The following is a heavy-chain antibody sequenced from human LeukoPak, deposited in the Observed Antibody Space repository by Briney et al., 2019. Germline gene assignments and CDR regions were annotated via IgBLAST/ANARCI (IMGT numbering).Heavy chain of an antibody. CDR3: ARYSNYYDSSGYVPNFDY. V-gene: IGHV3-9*01. Sequence: GGSLRLSCAASGFTFDDYAMHWVRQAPGKGLEWVSGISWNSGSIGYADSVKGRFTISRDNAKNSLYLQMNSLRAEDTAVYYCARYSNYYDSSGYVPNFDYWGQGTLVTVSS. D-gene: IGHD3-22*01. CDR2: ISWNSGSI. CDR1: GFTFDDYA. J-gene: IGHJ4*02.